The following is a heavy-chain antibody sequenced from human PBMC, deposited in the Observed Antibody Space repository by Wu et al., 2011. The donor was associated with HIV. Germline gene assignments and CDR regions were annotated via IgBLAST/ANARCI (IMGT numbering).Heavy chain of an antibody. V-gene: IGHV1-2*02. CDR1: DTFFTDYY. CDR2: INPNTGGT. Sequence: SVKVSARLLDTFFTDYYIHWVRQAPGQGLEWMGWINPNTGGTNYAQKFQGRVTMTRDTSISTAYMERSRLRFDDTAVYYCARDGPPQSSWFDPWGQGTLVTVSS. J-gene: IGHJ5*02. CDR3: ARDGPPQSSWFDP.